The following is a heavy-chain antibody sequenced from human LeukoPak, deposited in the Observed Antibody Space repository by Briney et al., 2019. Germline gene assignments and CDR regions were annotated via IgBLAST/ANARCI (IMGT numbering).Heavy chain of an antibody. CDR2: IVPVLDKS. V-gene: IGHV1-69*08. J-gene: IGHJ4*02. CDR3: ARGRGIAVAGSFDS. CDR1: GDIFTSLT. D-gene: IGHD6-19*01. Sequence: ASVKVSCKASGDIFTSLTINWVRQAPGQGLEWMGRIVPVLDKSDYAQKFQGRLTIIADKSTTTAYMELSGLRSEDTAVYYCARGRGIAVAGSFDSWGQGTLVTVSS.